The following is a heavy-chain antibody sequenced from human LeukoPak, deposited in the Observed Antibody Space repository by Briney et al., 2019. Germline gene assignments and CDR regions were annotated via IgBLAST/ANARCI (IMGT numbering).Heavy chain of an antibody. D-gene: IGHD7-27*01. J-gene: IGHJ4*02. V-gene: IGHV1-69*13. CDR1: GGTFSSYA. CDR2: IIPIFGTA. CDR3: ARYRLGITHYFDY. Sequence: SVKVSCKASGGTFSSYAISWVRQAPGQGLEWMGGIIPIFGTANYAQKFQGRVTITADESTSTAYMELSSLRSEDTAVYYCARYRLGITHYFDYWGQGTLVTVSS.